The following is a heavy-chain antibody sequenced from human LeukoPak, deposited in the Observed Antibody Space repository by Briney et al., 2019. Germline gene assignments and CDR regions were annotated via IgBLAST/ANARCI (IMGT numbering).Heavy chain of an antibody. Sequence: GEPLKISCKGPGSLFTSYWIGWVRQMPGKGLEWMGIIYPGDSDTRYSPSFQGQVTISADKSISTAYLQWSSLKASDTAMYYCARLKGYYDSSGSLFDYWGQGTLVTVSS. CDR1: GSLFTSYW. J-gene: IGHJ4*02. CDR2: IYPGDSDT. CDR3: ARLKGYYDSSGSLFDY. V-gene: IGHV5-51*01. D-gene: IGHD3-22*01.